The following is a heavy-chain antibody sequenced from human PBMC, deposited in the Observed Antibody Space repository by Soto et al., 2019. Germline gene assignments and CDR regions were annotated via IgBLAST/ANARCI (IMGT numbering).Heavy chain of an antibody. Sequence: ETLSLTCTVSGGSISSYYWSWIRQPPGKGLEWIGYIYYSGSTNYNPSLKSRVTISVDTSKNQFSLRLSSVTAADTAVYYCAGVWYSGSYYEGAFDIWGQGTMVTVSS. J-gene: IGHJ3*02. CDR1: GGSISSYY. V-gene: IGHV4-59*01. CDR2: IYYSGST. CDR3: AGVWYSGSYYEGAFDI. D-gene: IGHD1-26*01.